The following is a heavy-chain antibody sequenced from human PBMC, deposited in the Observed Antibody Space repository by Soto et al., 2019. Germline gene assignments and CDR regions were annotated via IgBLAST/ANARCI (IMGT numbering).Heavy chain of an antibody. D-gene: IGHD6-13*01. J-gene: IGHJ5*02. CDR1: GYSFTNNG. Sequence: ASVKVSCKAPGYSFTNNGISWVRQAPGQGLEWKGWISAYNGNTSYVKKFQGRVTMTTDTSTSTASMELRSLRSDDTAVYYCARVSYSGNWFVHSVAGPNWFDPWGQGTLVTVSS. CDR3: ARVSYSGNWFVHSVAGPNWFDP. V-gene: IGHV1-18*01. CDR2: ISAYNGNT.